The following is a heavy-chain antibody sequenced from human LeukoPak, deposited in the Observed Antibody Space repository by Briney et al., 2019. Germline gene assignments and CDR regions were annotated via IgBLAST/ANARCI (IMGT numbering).Heavy chain of an antibody. CDR3: ANIRGDFDY. V-gene: IGHV1-2*02. J-gene: IGHJ4*02. Sequence: GASVEVSCKASGYTFTGYYMHWVRQAPGQGLEWMGWINPNSGGTNYAQKFQGRVTMTRDTSISTACMELSRLRSDDTAVYHCANIRGDFDYWGQGTLVTVSS. D-gene: IGHD2/OR15-2a*01. CDR1: GYTFTGYY. CDR2: INPNSGGT.